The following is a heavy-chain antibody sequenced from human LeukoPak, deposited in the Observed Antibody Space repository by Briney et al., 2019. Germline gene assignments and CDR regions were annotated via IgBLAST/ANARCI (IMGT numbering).Heavy chain of an antibody. CDR2: NYYSGST. D-gene: IGHD4-11*01. CDR3: ARGSTVMGFDY. Sequence: SETLSLTCTVSGGSISSYYWSWIRQPPGKGLEWIGYNYYSGSTNYNPSLKSRVTISVDTSKNQFSLKLSSVTAADTAVYYCARGSTVMGFDYWGQGTLVTVSS. J-gene: IGHJ4*02. CDR1: GGSISSYY. V-gene: IGHV4-59*01.